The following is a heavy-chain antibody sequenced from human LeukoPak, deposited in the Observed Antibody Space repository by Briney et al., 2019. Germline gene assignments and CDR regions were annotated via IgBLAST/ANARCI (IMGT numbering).Heavy chain of an antibody. CDR3: AGTTEAHSWRTRYYDYYMDV. CDR1: SGSIGSHY. Sequence: SETLSLTCTVSSGSIGSHYWTWIRQPPGKGLEWIGYIYDIGTTNYNPSLKSRVTISVDTSKNQFSLRLSSVTAADTAVYCAGTTEAHSWRTRYYDYYMDVWGKGTTVTVSS. D-gene: IGHD6-13*01. CDR2: IYDIGTT. J-gene: IGHJ6*03. V-gene: IGHV4-59*11.